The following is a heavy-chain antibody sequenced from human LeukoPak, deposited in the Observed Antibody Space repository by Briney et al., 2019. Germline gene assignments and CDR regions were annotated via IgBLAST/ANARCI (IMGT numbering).Heavy chain of an antibody. CDR1: GYTFTTYD. CDR2: MNPNSGNT. Sequence: GASVKVSCKASGYTFTTYDINWVRQATGQGLEWMGWMNPNSGNTGYAQKFQDRVTISADISTNTVYMELISLRSEDTAVYFCAGIPVFGVVLHQEPVWGKGTTVTVSS. D-gene: IGHD3-3*01. J-gene: IGHJ6*04. CDR3: AGIPVFGVVLHQEPV. V-gene: IGHV1-8*03.